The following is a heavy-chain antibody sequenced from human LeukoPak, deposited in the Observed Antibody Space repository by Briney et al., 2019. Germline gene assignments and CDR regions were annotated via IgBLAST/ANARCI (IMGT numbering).Heavy chain of an antibody. J-gene: IGHJ3*02. CDR2: IYTSGST. CDR1: GGSISSGSYY. CDR3: ARGVSQNAFDI. V-gene: IGHV4-61*02. Sequence: PSQTLSLTCTVSGGSISSGSYYWSWIRQPAGKGLEWIGRIYTSGSTNYNPSLKSRVTIPVDTSKNQFSLKLSSVTAADTAVYYCARGVSQNAFDIWGQGTMVTVSS.